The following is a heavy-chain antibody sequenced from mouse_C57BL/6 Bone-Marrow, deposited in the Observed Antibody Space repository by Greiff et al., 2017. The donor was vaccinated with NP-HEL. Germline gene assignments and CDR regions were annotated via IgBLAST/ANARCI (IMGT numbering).Heavy chain of an antibody. J-gene: IGHJ3*01. V-gene: IGHV5-4*01. CDR3: ARDRGLGGWFAY. Sequence: EVKLVESGGGLVKPGGSLKLSCAASGFTFSSYAMSWVRQTPEKRLEWVATISDGGSYTYYPDNVKGRFTISRDNAKNNLYLQMSHLKSEDTAMYYCARDRGLGGWFAYWGQGTLVTVSA. CDR1: GFTFSSYA. D-gene: IGHD3-3*01. CDR2: ISDGGSYT.